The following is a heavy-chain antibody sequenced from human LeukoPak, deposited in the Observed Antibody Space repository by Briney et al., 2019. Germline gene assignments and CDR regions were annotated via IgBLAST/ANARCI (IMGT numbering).Heavy chain of an antibody. V-gene: IGHV3-7*01. J-gene: IGHJ6*03. Sequence: GGSLRLSCAASGFTFSSYWMSWVRQAPGKGLEWVANIKQDGSEKYYVDSVKGRFAISRDNAKNSLYLQMNSLRAEDTAVYYCARHFNYNYMDVWGKGTTLTVSS. CDR2: IKQDGSEK. D-gene: IGHD3-3*02. CDR3: ARHFNYNYMDV. CDR1: GFTFSSYW.